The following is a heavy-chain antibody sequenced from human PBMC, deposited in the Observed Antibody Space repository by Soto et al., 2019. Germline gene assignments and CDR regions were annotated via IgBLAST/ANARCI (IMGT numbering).Heavy chain of an antibody. CDR1: GFTFSSYS. D-gene: IGHD3-9*01. J-gene: IGHJ6*02. CDR3: ARAWWNDILTGQDYYYYGMDV. CDR2: ISSSSSTI. V-gene: IGHV3-48*02. Sequence: GGSLRLSCAASGFTFSSYSMNWVRQAPGKGLEWVSYISSSSSTIYYADSVKGRFTISRDNAKNSLYLQMNSLRDEDTAVYYCARAWWNDILTGQDYYYYGMDVWGQGTTVTVSS.